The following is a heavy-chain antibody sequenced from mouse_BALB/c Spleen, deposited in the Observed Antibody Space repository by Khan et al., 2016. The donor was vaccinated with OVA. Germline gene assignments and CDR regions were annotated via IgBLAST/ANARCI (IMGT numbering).Heavy chain of an antibody. CDR3: ARRLPPYYYAMDY. Sequence: QVQLQQSGAELAKPGASVKMSCKASGYTFTNYWMHWVKQRPGQGLEWIGYINPSTIYTEYNQKFKDKATLTADKSSSKAYMQLRSLTSEDSAVYYCARRLPPYYYAMDYWGQGTSVTVSS. V-gene: IGHV1-7*01. D-gene: IGHD3-2*02. CDR2: INPSTIYT. J-gene: IGHJ4*01. CDR1: GYTFTNYW.